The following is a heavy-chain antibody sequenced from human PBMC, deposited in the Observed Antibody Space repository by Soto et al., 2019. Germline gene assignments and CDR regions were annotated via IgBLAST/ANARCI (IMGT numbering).Heavy chain of an antibody. J-gene: IGHJ4*02. Sequence: GGSLRLSCAASGFTFNTYAMSWVRQVPGRGLEWLAAISGSGGTTYYADSVKGRFTISRDNSKNTLYLQMNSLRAEDTAVFYCVTPLYSSSWYDGFYWGQGTLVTVSS. CDR1: GFTFNTYA. V-gene: IGHV3-23*01. CDR2: ISGSGGTT. CDR3: VTPLYSSSWYDGFY. D-gene: IGHD6-13*01.